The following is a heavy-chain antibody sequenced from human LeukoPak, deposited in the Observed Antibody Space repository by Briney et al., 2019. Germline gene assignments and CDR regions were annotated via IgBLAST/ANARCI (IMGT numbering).Heavy chain of an antibody. CDR3: ANALTLVRGVIAPLDY. D-gene: IGHD3-10*01. CDR2: ISGRGDDT. J-gene: IGHJ4*02. Sequence: GGSLRLSCAASGITFGTYAMTWVRQAPGKGLEWVSAISGRGDDTYYADSLKGRFTISRDNSKNTVYLQINSLRAEDTAVYRCANALTLVRGVIAPLDYWGQGTLVTVSS. CDR1: GITFGTYA. V-gene: IGHV3-23*01.